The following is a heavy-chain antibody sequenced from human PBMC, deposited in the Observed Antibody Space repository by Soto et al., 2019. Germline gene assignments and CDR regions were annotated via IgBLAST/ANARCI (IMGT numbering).Heavy chain of an antibody. CDR2: IWYDGSNK. D-gene: IGHD3-3*01. V-gene: IGHV3-33*01. J-gene: IGHJ4*02. CDR1: GFTFSSYG. Sequence: GGSRRLSCAASGFTFSSYGMHWVRQAPGKGLEWVAVIWYDGSNKYYADSVKGRFTISRDNSKNTLYLQMNSLRAEDTAVYYCPREKGGMYYDFWSGYFPDYWGQGTLVTVSS. CDR3: PREKGGMYYDFWSGYFPDY.